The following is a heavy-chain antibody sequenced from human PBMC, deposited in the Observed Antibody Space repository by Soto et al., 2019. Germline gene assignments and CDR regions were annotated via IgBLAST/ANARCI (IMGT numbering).Heavy chain of an antibody. J-gene: IGHJ4*02. CDR2: NDWGDNK. CDR3: AYRKPNRGGFPFDS. CDR1: GFSLSTSGVG. D-gene: IGHD3-10*01. V-gene: IGHV2-5*02. Sequence: QITLKESGPTLVKPTQTLTLTCSFSGFSLSTSGVGVGWIRQPPGKALEWLALNDWGDNKWYSPSLKSRLTTTKDTSKTQVVLTMTNMDPVDTATYYWAYRKPNRGGFPFDSWGQGTLVTVSS.